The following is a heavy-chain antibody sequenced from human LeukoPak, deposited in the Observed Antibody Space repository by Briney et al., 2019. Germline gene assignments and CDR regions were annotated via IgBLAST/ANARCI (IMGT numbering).Heavy chain of an antibody. CDR2: INTNTGNP. CDR3: ARVDYDIWSGYYASYNWFDP. V-gene: IGHV7-4-1*02. D-gene: IGHD3-3*01. Sequence: GASVKVSCKASGYTFTSYAMNWVRQAPGQGLEWMGWINTNTGNPTYAQGFTGRFVFSLDTSVSTAYLQISSLKAEDTAVYYCARVDYDIWSGYYASYNWFDPWGQGTLVTVSS. CDR1: GYTFTSYA. J-gene: IGHJ5*02.